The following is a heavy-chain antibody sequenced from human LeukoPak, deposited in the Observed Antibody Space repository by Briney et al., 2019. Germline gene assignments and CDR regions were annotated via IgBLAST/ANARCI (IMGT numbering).Heavy chain of an antibody. Sequence: SESLSLTCMVSDGSISYNYWSWIRQSAGKGLELIGRIYYTGSTSYNPSLRSRVTMSVDTSKNQFSLMLSSVTAADTAVYYCERGLSGDSYGFEYWGQGTLVTVSS. D-gene: IGHD5-18*01. CDR2: IYYTGST. CDR3: ERGLSGDSYGFEY. V-gene: IGHV4-4*07. CDR1: DGSISYNY. J-gene: IGHJ4*02.